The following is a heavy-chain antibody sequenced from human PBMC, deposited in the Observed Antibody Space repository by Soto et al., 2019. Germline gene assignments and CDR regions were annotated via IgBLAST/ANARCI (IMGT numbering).Heavy chain of an antibody. CDR2: IYPGDSET. Sequence: PGESLKISCKGSGYSFTSYWIGWVRQMPGKGLEWMGIIYPGDSETRYSPSFQGQATISADKSISTAYLQWSSQKASDTAMYYCARGMRYSSGWAPFDYWGQGTLVTVSS. J-gene: IGHJ4*02. V-gene: IGHV5-51*01. D-gene: IGHD6-19*01. CDR1: GYSFTSYW. CDR3: ARGMRYSSGWAPFDY.